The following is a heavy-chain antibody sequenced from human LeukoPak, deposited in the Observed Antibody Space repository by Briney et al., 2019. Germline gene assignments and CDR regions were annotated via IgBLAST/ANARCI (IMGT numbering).Heavy chain of an antibody. CDR2: IYHSGST. CDR3: ARAYSDYHYYSYMDV. CDR1: GYSISSGYY. D-gene: IGHD4-17*01. J-gene: IGHJ6*03. V-gene: IGHV4-38-2*02. Sequence: SETLSLTCTVSGYSISSGYYWGWIRQPPGKGLEWIGSIYHSGSTYYNPSLKSRVTISVDKSKNQFSLKLSSVTAADTAVYYCARAYSDYHYYSYMDVWGKGTTVTVSS.